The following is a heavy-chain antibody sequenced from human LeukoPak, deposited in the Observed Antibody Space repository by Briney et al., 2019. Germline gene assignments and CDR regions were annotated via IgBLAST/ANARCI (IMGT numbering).Heavy chain of an antibody. V-gene: IGHV1-2*02. CDR2: INPNSGGT. D-gene: IGHD4-17*01. J-gene: IGHJ3*02. CDR3: ARDDYGDSVGGAFDI. Sequence: ASVKVSSKASGYTFTGYYMHWVRQAPGQGLEWMGWINPNSGGTNYAQKFQGRVTMTRDTSISTAYMELSRLRSDDTAVYYCARDDYGDSVGGAFDIWGQGTMVTVSS. CDR1: GYTFTGYY.